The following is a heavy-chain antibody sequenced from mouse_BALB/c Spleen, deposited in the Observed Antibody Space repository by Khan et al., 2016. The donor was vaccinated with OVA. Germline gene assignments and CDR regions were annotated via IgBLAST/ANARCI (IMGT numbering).Heavy chain of an antibody. V-gene: IGHV1S81*02. CDR1: GYTFTSYY. Sequence: QVRLQQSGAELVKPGASVKLSCKASGYTFTSYYIYWVKQRPGQGLEWIGEINPSNGGTNFNEKFKSKATLTVDKSSSTAYMRLSSLTSEDSAVYYCTRSGYGSFAYWGQGTLVTVSA. CDR3: TRSGYGSFAY. CDR2: INPSNGGT. D-gene: IGHD2-2*01. J-gene: IGHJ3*01.